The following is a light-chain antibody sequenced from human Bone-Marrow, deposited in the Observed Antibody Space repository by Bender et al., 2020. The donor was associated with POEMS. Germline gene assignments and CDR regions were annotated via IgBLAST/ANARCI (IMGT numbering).Light chain of an antibody. CDR2: DVT. CDR1: SSDIGTYNY. J-gene: IGLJ3*02. V-gene: IGLV2-14*03. Sequence: QSALTQPASVSGSPGQSITISCTGTSSDIGTYNYVSWYQQHPGKAPKLMIIDVTNRPSGVSNRFSGSKSGNTASLTISGLQAEDEADYFCGSYTRSSTRVFGGGTKLTVL. CDR3: GSYTRSSTRV.